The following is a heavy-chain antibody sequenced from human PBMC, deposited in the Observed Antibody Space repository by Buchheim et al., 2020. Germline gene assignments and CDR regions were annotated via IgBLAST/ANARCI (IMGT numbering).Heavy chain of an antibody. CDR2: INGDGRNT. CDR3: AMSTDYYSD. V-gene: IGHV3-74*01. D-gene: IGHD2-21*02. Sequence: EVQLVESGGGLVQPGGSLRLSCAASGFTFGIYWMHWVRQTPGKGLVWVSRINGDGRNTDYADSVKGRFTISRDKAENTLYLQMNSLRAEDTAVYYCAMSTDYYSDWGQGT. J-gene: IGHJ4*02. CDR1: GFTFGIYW.